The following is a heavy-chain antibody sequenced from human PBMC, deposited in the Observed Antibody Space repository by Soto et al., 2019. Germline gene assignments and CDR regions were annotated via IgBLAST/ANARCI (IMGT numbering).Heavy chain of an antibody. CDR1: GFTFSAHY. CDR3: ARVSLVGPSGGRYFDY. Sequence: EVQLVESGGGLVQPGGSLRLSGAASGFTFSAHYMDWVRQAPGKGLEWVGRIKNKANSNTTEYAASVEGRFTISREDSQNSLYLQMNSLKTEDTAVYYCARVSLVGPSGGRYFDYWGQGSQVAVSS. J-gene: IGHJ4*02. V-gene: IGHV3-72*01. CDR2: IKNKANSNTT. D-gene: IGHD1-26*01.